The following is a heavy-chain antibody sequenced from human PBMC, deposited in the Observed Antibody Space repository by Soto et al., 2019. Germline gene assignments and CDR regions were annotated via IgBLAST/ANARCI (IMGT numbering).Heavy chain of an antibody. D-gene: IGHD6-13*01. Sequence: PGESLKISCKGSGYSFTTYWIGWVRQMPGKGLEWMGIIYPGDSDTKYSPSLQGQVSISADTSISTAYLQWSSLKASDTAIYYCARTAAAGKYYYGVDVWGQGTTVTVSS. CDR3: ARTAAAGKYYYGVDV. CDR2: IYPGDSDT. CDR1: GYSFTTYW. J-gene: IGHJ6*02. V-gene: IGHV5-51*01.